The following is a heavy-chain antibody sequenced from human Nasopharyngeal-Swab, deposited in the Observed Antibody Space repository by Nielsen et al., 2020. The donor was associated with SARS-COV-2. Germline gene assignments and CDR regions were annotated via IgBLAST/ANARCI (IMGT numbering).Heavy chain of an antibody. J-gene: IGHJ4*02. V-gene: IGHV4-39*07. D-gene: IGHD3-16*01. Sequence: WIRQPPGKGLEWIGSIYYSGSTYYNPSLKSRVTISVDTSKNQFSLKLSSVTAADTDGEEGERGGGEEEILEGNWGQGNLVTVSS. CDR3: ERGGGEEEILEGN. CDR2: IYYSGST.